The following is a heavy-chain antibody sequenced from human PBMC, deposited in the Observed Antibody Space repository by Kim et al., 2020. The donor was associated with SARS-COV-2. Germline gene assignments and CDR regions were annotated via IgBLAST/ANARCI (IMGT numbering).Heavy chain of an antibody. V-gene: IGHV1-3*01. CDR1: GYSFTAYG. CDR3: ATGGGVASATYMEV. J-gene: IGHJ6*03. CDR2: INGGNGDT. Sequence: ASVTVSCKASGYSFTAYGTHWVRQAPGQRFEWMGWINGGNGDTNSAQRFQARVTITRDTVANTVYMELNSLRSEDTGVYYCATGGGVASATYMEVWGKGTTVIVSS. D-gene: IGHD3-3*01.